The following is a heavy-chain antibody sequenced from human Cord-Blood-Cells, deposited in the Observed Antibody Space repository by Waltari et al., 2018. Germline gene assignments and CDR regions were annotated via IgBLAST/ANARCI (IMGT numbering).Heavy chain of an antibody. CDR1: GGYISSGGYY. V-gene: IGHV4-31*03. D-gene: IGHD3-3*01. Sequence: QVQLQESGPGLVKPSQTLSLTCTVSGGYISSGGYYWSCTRQHPGKGLEWIGYIYYSGSTYYNPSLKSRVTISVDTSKNQFSLKLSSVTAADTAVYYCARTGGEWLEYFQHWGQGTLVTVSS. J-gene: IGHJ1*01. CDR2: IYYSGST. CDR3: ARTGGEWLEYFQH.